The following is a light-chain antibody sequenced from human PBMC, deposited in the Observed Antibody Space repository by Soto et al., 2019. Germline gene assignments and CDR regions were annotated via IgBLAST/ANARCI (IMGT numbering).Light chain of an antibody. CDR1: SGHSNYA. Sequence: QPVLTQSPSASASLGASVKLTCTLTSGHSNYAIAWHQQRPEKGPQYLMKLNSDGSHTKGDGIPDRFSGSSSGAERYLTISNLQSEDEADYYCQTWDTAYVVFGGGTKVTVL. CDR2: LNSDGSH. J-gene: IGLJ2*01. CDR3: QTWDTAYVV. V-gene: IGLV4-69*01.